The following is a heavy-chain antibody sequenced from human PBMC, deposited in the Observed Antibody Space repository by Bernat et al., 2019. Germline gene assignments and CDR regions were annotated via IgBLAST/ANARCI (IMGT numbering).Heavy chain of an antibody. CDR1: GGSISSSNW. CDR2: IYHSGST. Sequence: QVQLQESGPGLVKPSGTLSLTCAVSGGSISSSNWWSWVRQPPGKGLGWIGEIYHSGSTNYNPSLKSRVTISVDKSKNQFSLKLGSVTAADTAVYYCARVVRWRGPGGWFDPWGQGTLVTVSS. D-gene: IGHD4-23*01. V-gene: IGHV4-4*02. CDR3: ARVVRWRGPGGWFDP. J-gene: IGHJ5*02.